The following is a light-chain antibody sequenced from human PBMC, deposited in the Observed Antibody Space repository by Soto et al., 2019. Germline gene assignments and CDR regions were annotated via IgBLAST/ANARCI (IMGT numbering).Light chain of an antibody. CDR1: SGHTTYT. V-gene: IGLV4-60*02. J-gene: IGLJ2*01. Sequence: QLVLTQSSSASASLGSSVKLTCTLSSGHTTYTIAWHQQQPGKAPRYLMKLETSGSYNKGSGVPDRFSGSSSGADRYLTISNLQFEDEADYYCETWDINTHVVFGGGTKLTVL. CDR2: LETSGSY. CDR3: ETWDINTHVV.